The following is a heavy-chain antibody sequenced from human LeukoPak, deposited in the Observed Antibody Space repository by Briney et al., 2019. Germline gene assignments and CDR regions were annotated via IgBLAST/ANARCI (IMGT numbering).Heavy chain of an antibody. Sequence: ASVKVSCKASGYTFTSYYMHWVRQAPGQGLEWMGIINPSGGSTSYAQKFQGRVTMTRDTSTSTVYMELSSLGSEDTAVYYRASPGICSSTSCYSLGAFDIWGQGTMVTVSS. D-gene: IGHD2-2*01. V-gene: IGHV1-46*01. J-gene: IGHJ3*02. CDR1: GYTFTSYY. CDR2: INPSGGST. CDR3: ASPGICSSTSCYSLGAFDI.